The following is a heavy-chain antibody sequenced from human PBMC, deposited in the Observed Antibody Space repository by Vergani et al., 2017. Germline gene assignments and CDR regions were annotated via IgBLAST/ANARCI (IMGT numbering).Heavy chain of an antibody. CDR2: INHIGST. V-gene: IGHV4-34*01. D-gene: IGHD2-15*01. CDR1: GGSFSGYY. J-gene: IGHJ2*01. Sequence: QVQLQQWGAGLLKPSETLSLNCAVYGGSFSGYYWSWNRQPPGKGLEWIGEINHIGSTNYNPSLKSRATISVATSKNQLSMRLRSFTAADTAVYYCARGKRYCSGGSCPKGWYFDLWGRGTLVTVSS. CDR3: ARGKRYCSGGSCPKGWYFDL.